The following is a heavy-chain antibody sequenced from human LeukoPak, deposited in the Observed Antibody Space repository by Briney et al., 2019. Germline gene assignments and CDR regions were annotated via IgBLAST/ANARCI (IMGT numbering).Heavy chain of an antibody. D-gene: IGHD3-16*02. CDR2: ISGGHGST. CDR1: GFTFSSIA. CDR3: AKALVSKSHFDY. J-gene: IGHJ4*02. Sequence: GGSLRLSCAASGFTFSSIAMNWVRQAPGKGLEWVSTISGGHGSTYYADSVEGRFTISRDISKNTLYLQMNSLRAEGTAIYYCAKALVSKSHFDYWGQGTLVTVS. V-gene: IGHV3-23*01.